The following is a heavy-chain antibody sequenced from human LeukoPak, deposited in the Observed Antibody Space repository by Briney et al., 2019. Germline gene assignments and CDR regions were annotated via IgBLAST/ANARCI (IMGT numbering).Heavy chain of an antibody. Sequence: SETLSLTCTVSGGSISSGSYYWSWIRQPAGKGLEWIGRICTSGSTNYNPSPKSRVTISVDTSKNQFSLKLSSVTAADTAVYYCARDEGYYDFCFAHWGQGTLVTVSS. CDR2: ICTSGST. J-gene: IGHJ5*02. CDR3: ARDEGYYDFCFAH. D-gene: IGHD3-3*01. V-gene: IGHV4-61*02. CDR1: GGSISSGSYY.